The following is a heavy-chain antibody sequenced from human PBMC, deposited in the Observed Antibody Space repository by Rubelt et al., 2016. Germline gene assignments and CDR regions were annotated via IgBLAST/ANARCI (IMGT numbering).Heavy chain of an antibody. D-gene: IGHD2-2*01. V-gene: IGHV3-74*01. CDR3: ARDYCSSTSCRFDY. Sequence: EVQLVESGGGFVHPGGSLRLSCAASGFTFSGFRIHWVRQSPGKGLEWVSHINPAGTSTTYADSVKGRFTISRDNSKRTLYLQMNSLRPEETAVYYCARDYCSSTSCRFDYWGQGNLVTVSS. J-gene: IGHJ4*02. CDR1: GFTFSGFR. CDR2: INPAGTST.